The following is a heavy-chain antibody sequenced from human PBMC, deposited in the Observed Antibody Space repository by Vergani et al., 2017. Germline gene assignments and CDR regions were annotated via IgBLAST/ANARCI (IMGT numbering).Heavy chain of an antibody. J-gene: IGHJ6*02. CDR1: GFTFSSYA. CDR2: ISYDGSNK. V-gene: IGHV3-30*01. Sequence: VQLLESGGGLVQPGGSLRLSCAASGFTFSSYAMHWVRQAPGKGLEWVAVISYDGSNKYYADSVKGRFTISRDNSKNTLYLQMNSLRAEDTAVYYCARSTPFYGDYRYYYGMDVWGQGTTVTVSS. CDR3: ARSTPFYGDYRYYYGMDV. D-gene: IGHD4-17*01.